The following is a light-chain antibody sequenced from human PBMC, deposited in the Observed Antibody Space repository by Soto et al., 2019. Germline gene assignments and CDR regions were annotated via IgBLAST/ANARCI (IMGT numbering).Light chain of an antibody. CDR1: QSVSSNH. CDR2: GGS. CDR3: QQYSSSRP. Sequence: DIVLTQSPGTLSLSPGERATLSCRASQSVSSNHLAWYQQKPGQAPRLLIYGGSSRATGIPVRFSGSGSETDFTLTITRLEPEDFAGEDCQQYSSSRPFGQVTKVDIK. V-gene: IGKV3-20*01. J-gene: IGKJ1*01.